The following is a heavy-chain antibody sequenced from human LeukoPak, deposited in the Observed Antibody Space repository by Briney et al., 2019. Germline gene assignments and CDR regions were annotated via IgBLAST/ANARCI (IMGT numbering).Heavy chain of an antibody. Sequence: GGSLRLSCAASGFTFDDYAMNWVRQAPGKGLEWVSGISWTSGSMGYADSVKGRFTISRDNAKNSLYLQMNSLRAEDTAVYYCARDGVVGATRWGAFDIWGQGTMVTVSS. CDR3: ARDGVVGATRWGAFDI. V-gene: IGHV3-9*01. CDR2: ISWTSGSM. J-gene: IGHJ3*02. CDR1: GFTFDDYA. D-gene: IGHD1-26*01.